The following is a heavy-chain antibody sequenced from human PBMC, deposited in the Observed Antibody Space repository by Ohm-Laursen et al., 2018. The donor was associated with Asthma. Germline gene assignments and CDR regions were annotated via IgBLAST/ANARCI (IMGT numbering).Heavy chain of an antibody. J-gene: IGHJ4*02. D-gene: IGHD2-2*01. V-gene: IGHV7-4-1*02. CDR3: ARVIHCSSTSCYIDY. CDR1: GYTFTSYA. Sequence: ASVKVSCKASGYTFTSYAMNWVRQAPGQGLEWMGWINTNTGNPTYAQGFTGRFVFSLDTSVSAAYLQISSLKAEDTAVYYCARVIHCSSTSCYIDYWGQGTLVTVSS. CDR2: INTNTGNP.